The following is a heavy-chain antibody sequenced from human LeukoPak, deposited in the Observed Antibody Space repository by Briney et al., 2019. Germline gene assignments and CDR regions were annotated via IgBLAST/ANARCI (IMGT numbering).Heavy chain of an antibody. V-gene: IGHV4-59*01. J-gene: IGHJ4*02. CDR2: IYYSGST. CDR3: ARGLGE. CDR1: GGSISSYY. Sequence: SETLSLTCTVSGGSISSYYWSWIRQPPGKGLEWIGYIYYSGSTNYNPSLKSRVTISVDTSKNQFSLKLSSVTAADTAVYYCARGLGEWGQGTLVTVSS.